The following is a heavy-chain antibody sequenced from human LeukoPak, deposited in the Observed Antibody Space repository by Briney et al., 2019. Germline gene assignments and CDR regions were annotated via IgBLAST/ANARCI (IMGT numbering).Heavy chain of an antibody. V-gene: IGHV1-2*02. Sequence: ASVKVSCKASGYTFTGYYMHWVRQAPGQGLEWMGWINPNSGGTNYAQKFQGRVTMTRDTSISTAYMELSRLRSDDTAVYYCARDRTTMVRGVHNWFDPWGQGTLVTVSS. CDR3: ARDRTTMVRGVHNWFDP. J-gene: IGHJ5*02. CDR2: INPNSGGT. D-gene: IGHD3-10*01. CDR1: GYTFTGYY.